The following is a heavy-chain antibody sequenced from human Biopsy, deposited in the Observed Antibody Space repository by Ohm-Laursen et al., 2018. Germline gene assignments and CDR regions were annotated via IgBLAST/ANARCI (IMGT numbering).Heavy chain of an antibody. CDR3: ARDTTGYYYAFDI. Sequence: SLRLFCAASGFTFSSYAMHWVRQAPGKGLEWVALIWYDGSNPYYVDSVKGRFTISRDNSKDILSLEMNSLRAEDTAVYYCARDTTGYYYAFDIWGRGTLVTVSS. D-gene: IGHD1-1*01. CDR1: GFTFSSYA. CDR2: IWYDGSNP. V-gene: IGHV3-33*01. J-gene: IGHJ3*02.